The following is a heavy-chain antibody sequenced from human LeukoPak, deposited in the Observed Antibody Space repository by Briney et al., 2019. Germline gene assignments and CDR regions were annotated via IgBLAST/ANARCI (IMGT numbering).Heavy chain of an antibody. Sequence: PGGSLRLSCAASGFTFSSYAMSWVRQAPGKGLEWVSAISGSGGSTYYADSVKGRFTISRDNSKNTPYLQMNSLRAEDTAVYYCAKDTLIWGSSLFDYWGQGTLVTVSS. V-gene: IGHV3-23*01. J-gene: IGHJ4*02. D-gene: IGHD3-16*01. CDR3: AKDTLIWGSSLFDY. CDR2: ISGSGGST. CDR1: GFTFSSYA.